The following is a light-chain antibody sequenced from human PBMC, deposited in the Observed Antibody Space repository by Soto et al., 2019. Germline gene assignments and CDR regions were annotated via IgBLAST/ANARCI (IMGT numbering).Light chain of an antibody. J-gene: IGKJ4*01. V-gene: IGKV3-15*01. CDR1: QSVSSN. Sequence: IVMTQSPATLSVSPGERATLSCRASQSVSSNLAWYQQKPGQAPRLLIYGASTRATGIPARLGGSGSGTEFTLTISSLQSEDFAVYYCQQYNNWHPLTFGGGTKVEIK. CDR3: QQYNNWHPLT. CDR2: GAS.